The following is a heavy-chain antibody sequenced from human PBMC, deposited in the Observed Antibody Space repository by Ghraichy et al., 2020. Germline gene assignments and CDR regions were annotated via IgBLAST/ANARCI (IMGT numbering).Heavy chain of an antibody. Sequence: ASVKVSCKASGYTFTSYGISWVRQAPGQGLEWMGWISAYNGDTNYAQKLQGRVTMTTDTSTSTAYMELRSLRSDDTAVYYCARDRDHGPLVWYFDLWGRGTLVTVSS. CDR1: GYTFTSYG. CDR3: ARDRDHGPLVWYFDL. CDR2: ISAYNGDT. D-gene: IGHD2-8*02. J-gene: IGHJ2*01. V-gene: IGHV1-18*01.